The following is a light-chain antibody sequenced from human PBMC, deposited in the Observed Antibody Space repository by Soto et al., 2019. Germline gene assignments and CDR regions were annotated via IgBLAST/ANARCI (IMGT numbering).Light chain of an antibody. J-gene: IGKJ2*01. CDR3: QQYYNTPYT. CDR2: WAS. Sequence: VLTQSPDSLPVSLGERATINCKSSQSLLYSSNNKNYLAWYQQNPGQPPKLLIYWASTRESGVPDRFSGSGSGTDFTLTISGLQAEDVAVYYCQQYYNTPYTFGQGTKVDIK. V-gene: IGKV4-1*01. CDR1: QSLLYSSNNKNY.